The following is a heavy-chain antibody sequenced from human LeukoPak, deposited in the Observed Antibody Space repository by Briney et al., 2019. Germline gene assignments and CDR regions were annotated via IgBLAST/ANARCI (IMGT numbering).Heavy chain of an antibody. J-gene: IGHJ4*02. Sequence: GASVKVSCKASGYTFTGYYIHWVRQAPGQGLEWMGWINPNSGGTNYAQKLQGRVTMTTDTSTSTAYMELRSLRSDDTAVYYCARGRQGYYDSSGYYHYWGQGTLVTVSS. CDR2: INPNSGGT. CDR1: GYTFTGYY. D-gene: IGHD3-22*01. V-gene: IGHV1-2*02. CDR3: ARGRQGYYDSSGYYHY.